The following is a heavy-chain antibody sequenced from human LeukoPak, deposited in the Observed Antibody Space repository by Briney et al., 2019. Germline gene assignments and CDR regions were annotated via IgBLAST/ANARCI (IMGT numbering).Heavy chain of an antibody. Sequence: ASVKVSCKASGYTFTSYGISGGRQAPGQGLEWMGWISAYNGNTKYAQKFQGRVTMTTDTSTSTAYMELRSLRSDDTAVYYCARENRAFDIWGQGTMVTVSS. CDR1: GYTFTSYG. CDR3: ARENRAFDI. CDR2: ISAYNGNT. J-gene: IGHJ3*02. V-gene: IGHV1-18*01.